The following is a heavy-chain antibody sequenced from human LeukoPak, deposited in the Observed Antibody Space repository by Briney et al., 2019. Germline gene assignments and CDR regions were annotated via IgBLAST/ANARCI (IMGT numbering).Heavy chain of an antibody. Sequence: ASVKVSCKASGYTFTSYRISWVRQAPGQGLEWMGWISGYNGKTNYAQNLQGRVTMTTDTSTSTAYMELRSLRSEDTAVYYCARDRGPYSSSWYGAFDIWGQGTMVTVSS. J-gene: IGHJ3*02. CDR3: ARDRGPYSSSWYGAFDI. V-gene: IGHV1-18*01. CDR2: ISGYNGKT. CDR1: GYTFTSYR. D-gene: IGHD6-13*01.